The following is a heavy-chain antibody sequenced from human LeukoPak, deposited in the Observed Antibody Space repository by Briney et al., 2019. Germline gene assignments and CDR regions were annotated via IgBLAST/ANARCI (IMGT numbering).Heavy chain of an antibody. CDR2: IYYSGST. Sequence: SQTLSLTCTVSGGSISSGGYYWSWIRQHPGKGLEWIGYIYYSGSTYYNPSLKSRVTISVDTSKNQFSLKLSSVTAADTAVYYCARYSCSCTSCYNYYYYMDVWGKGTTVIVSS. D-gene: IGHD2-2*02. CDR3: ARYSCSCTSCYNYYYYMDV. CDR1: GGSISSGGYY. J-gene: IGHJ6*03. V-gene: IGHV4-31*03.